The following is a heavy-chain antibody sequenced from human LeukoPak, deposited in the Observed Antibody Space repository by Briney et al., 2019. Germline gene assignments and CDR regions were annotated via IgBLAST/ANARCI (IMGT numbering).Heavy chain of an antibody. J-gene: IGHJ3*01. D-gene: IGHD2-21*02. V-gene: IGHV3-7*01. CDR3: ARDSAINAFDF. Sequence: GGSLRLSCAASGFTFSDYLMSWVRQAPGKGLEWVATVKEDGNKKYYVDSVEGRFTISRDNAKNSLYLQMNSLRAEDTAVYYCARDSAINAFDFWGQGTMVTVSS. CDR2: VKEDGNKK. CDR1: GFTFSDYL.